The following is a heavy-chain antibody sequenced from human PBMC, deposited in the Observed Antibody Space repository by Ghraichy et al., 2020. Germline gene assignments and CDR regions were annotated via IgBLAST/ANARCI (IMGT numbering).Heavy chain of an antibody. J-gene: IGHJ6*02. D-gene: IGHD6-13*01. CDR3: ARDKGIAAAGRLYYYYGMDV. CDR1: GYTFTSYG. CDR2: ISAYNGNT. Sequence: ASVKVSCKASGYTFTSYGISWVRQAPGQGLEWMGWISAYNGNTNYAQKLQGRVTMTTDTSTSTAYMELRSLRSDDTAVYYCARDKGIAAAGRLYYYYGMDVWGQGTTVTVSS. V-gene: IGHV1-18*01.